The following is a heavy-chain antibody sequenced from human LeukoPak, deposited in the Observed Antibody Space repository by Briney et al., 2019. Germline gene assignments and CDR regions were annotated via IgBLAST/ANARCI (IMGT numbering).Heavy chain of an antibody. CDR2: ISYDGSNE. Sequence: GGSLRLSCAASGFTFSSYAMRWVRQAPGKGLEWVAVISYDGSNEYYADSVKGRFTISRDNSKNTLYLQMNSLRAEDTAVYYCARDPLLLWFGERPSYFDYWGQGTLVTVSS. D-gene: IGHD3-10*01. CDR3: ARDPLLLWFGERPSYFDY. V-gene: IGHV3-30-3*01. CDR1: GFTFSSYA. J-gene: IGHJ4*02.